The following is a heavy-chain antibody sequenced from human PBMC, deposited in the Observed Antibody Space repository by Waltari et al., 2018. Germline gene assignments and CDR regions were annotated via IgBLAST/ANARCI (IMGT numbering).Heavy chain of an antibody. J-gene: IGHJ4*02. D-gene: IGHD5-12*01. CDR3: ASRVRDGYNYGPVPN. CDR1: GGTFSSYA. V-gene: IGHV1-69*13. Sequence: QVQLVQSGAEVKKPGSSVKVSCKASGGTFSSYAISWVRHDPGQGLEWMGGIIPIFGTANYAQKFQGRVTITADESTSTAYMELSSLRSEDTAVYYCASRVRDGYNYGPVPNWGQGTLVTVSS. CDR2: IIPIFGTA.